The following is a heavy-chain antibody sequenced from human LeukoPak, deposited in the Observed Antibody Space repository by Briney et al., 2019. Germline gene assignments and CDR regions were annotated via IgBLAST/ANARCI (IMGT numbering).Heavy chain of an antibody. J-gene: IGHJ4*02. CDR1: GYTFTSYG. Sequence: GASVKVSCKASGYTFTSYGISWVRQAPGQGLEWMGCISAYNGNTNYAQKLQGRVTMTTDTSTSTAYMELRSLRSDDTAVYYCARVGVGAKLQYYFDYWGQGTLVTVSS. CDR3: ARVGVGAKLQYYFDY. V-gene: IGHV1-18*01. D-gene: IGHD1-26*01. CDR2: ISAYNGNT.